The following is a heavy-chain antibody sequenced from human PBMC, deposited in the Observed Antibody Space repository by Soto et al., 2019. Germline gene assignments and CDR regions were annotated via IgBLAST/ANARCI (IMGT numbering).Heavy chain of an antibody. Sequence: GESLKISCKGSGYSFAGYWITWVRQKPGKGLEWMGRIDPSDSQTYYSPSFRGHVTISVTKSITTVFLQWSSLRALDTAMYYCARQIYDSDTGPNFQYYFDSWGQGTPVAVSS. D-gene: IGHD3-22*01. CDR3: ARQIYDSDTGPNFQYYFDS. J-gene: IGHJ4*02. CDR1: GYSFAGYW. V-gene: IGHV5-10-1*01. CDR2: IDPSDSQT.